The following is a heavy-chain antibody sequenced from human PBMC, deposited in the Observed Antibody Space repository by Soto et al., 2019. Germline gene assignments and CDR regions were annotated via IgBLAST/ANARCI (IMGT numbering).Heavy chain of an antibody. V-gene: IGHV1-18*01. CDR2: ISGSSGNA. D-gene: IGHD3-16*01. J-gene: IGHJ4*02. Sequence: QVQLVQSGAEVKNPGASVKVSCKTSGYTFTKYGVGWVRQAPGQGLEWMGWISGSSGNAKLAEKVQGRITLTTDTSTSTAYIELPSLRSDDTAVYYCAREMAGLGGEYDYWGQGTLVTVSS. CDR3: AREMAGLGGEYDY. CDR1: GYTFTKYG.